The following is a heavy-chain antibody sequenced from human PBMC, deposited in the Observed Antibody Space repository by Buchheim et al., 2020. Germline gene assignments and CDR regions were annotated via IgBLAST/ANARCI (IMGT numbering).Heavy chain of an antibody. CDR2: IDWDDDK. V-gene: IGHV2-70*15. D-gene: IGHD1-26*01. Sequence: QVTLRESGPALVKPTQTLTLTCTFSGFSLSASGVCVSWIRQPPGQALEWLARIDWDDDKHYSTSLKTRLTISKDTSKNQVDLIMTSMDPVDTATYYCARSYTGNYYEFDYWGQGTL. CDR3: ARSYTGNYYEFDY. J-gene: IGHJ4*02. CDR1: GFSLSASGVC.